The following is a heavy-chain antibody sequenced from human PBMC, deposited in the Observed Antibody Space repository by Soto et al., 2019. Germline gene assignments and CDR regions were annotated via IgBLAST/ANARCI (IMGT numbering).Heavy chain of an antibody. CDR3: ARRDTSGFLRYFDN. CDR1: GGTFSSFINYP. J-gene: IGHJ4*02. D-gene: IGHD3-3*01. Sequence: SGKVCCKSSGGTFSSFINYPINWVRQAPGQGLEWMGGIVPNVGTVNYAQKFRGKVTITADKSTGTAYMELSSLRSEDTALYYCARRDTSGFLRYFDNWGQGTQVTVSS. CDR2: IVPNVGTV. V-gene: IGHV1-69*06.